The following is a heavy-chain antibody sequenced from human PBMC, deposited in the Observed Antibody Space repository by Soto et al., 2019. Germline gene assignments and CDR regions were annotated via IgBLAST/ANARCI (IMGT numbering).Heavy chain of an antibody. CDR3: ARGEAHWYFDL. V-gene: IGHV4-39*01. J-gene: IGHJ2*01. CDR2: IYYSGST. Sequence: QLQLQESGPGLVKPSETLSLTCTVSGDSISSSPYYWGWIRQSPGKGLEWLGSIYYSGSTYNNPSLKSRVTISADTSKNQFSLKVRSVTAADTAVYHCARGEAHWYFDLWGRGTLVTVSS. CDR1: GDSISSSPYY.